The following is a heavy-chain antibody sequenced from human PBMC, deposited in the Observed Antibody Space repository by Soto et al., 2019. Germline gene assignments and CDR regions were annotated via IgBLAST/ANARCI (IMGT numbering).Heavy chain of an antibody. CDR2: IYYSGST. CDR3: ASFGGGEEKYCNNGVCYNWLDP. D-gene: IGHD2-8*01. V-gene: IGHV4-61*01. J-gene: IGHJ5*02. CDR1: GGSVSSGSYY. Sequence: SETLSLTCTVSGGSVSSGSYYWSWIRQPPGKGLEWIGYIYYSGSTNYNPSLKSRVTISVDTSKNQFSLKLSSVTAADTAVYYCASFGGGEEKYCNNGVCYNWLDPWGQGTLVTVYS.